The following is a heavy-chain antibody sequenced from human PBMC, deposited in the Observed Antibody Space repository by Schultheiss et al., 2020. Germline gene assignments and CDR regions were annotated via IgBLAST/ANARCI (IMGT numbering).Heavy chain of an antibody. CDR2: IDWDDDK. Sequence: SGPTLVKPTQTLTLTCTFSGFSLSTNGVGVGWIRQPPGKALEWLALIDWDDDKRYSTSLRSRLTISKDTSKNQVVLTMTNMDPVDTATYYCARMRGSGSLIDYWGQGTLVTVSS. V-gene: IGHV2-5*02. CDR1: GFSLSTNGVG. D-gene: IGHD3-10*01. J-gene: IGHJ4*02. CDR3: ARMRGSGSLIDY.